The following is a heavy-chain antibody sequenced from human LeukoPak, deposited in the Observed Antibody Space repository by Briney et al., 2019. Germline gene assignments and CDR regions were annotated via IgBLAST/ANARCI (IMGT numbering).Heavy chain of an antibody. D-gene: IGHD3-22*01. CDR1: GFTFSSYS. V-gene: IGHV3-21*01. Sequence: GGSLRLSCAASGFTFSSYSMNWVRQAPGKGLEWVSSISSSSSYIYYADSVKGRFTISGDNAKNSLYLQMNSLRAEDTAVYYCARDSLTYYYDSSGYYPFDYWGQGTLVTVSS. J-gene: IGHJ4*02. CDR2: ISSSSSYI. CDR3: ARDSLTYYYDSSGYYPFDY.